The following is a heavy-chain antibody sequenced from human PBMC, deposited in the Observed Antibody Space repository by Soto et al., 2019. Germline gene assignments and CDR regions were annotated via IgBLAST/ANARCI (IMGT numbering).Heavy chain of an antibody. CDR1: GFTFSIYG. D-gene: IGHD4-17*01. V-gene: IGHV3-48*02. J-gene: IGHJ4*02. Sequence: GGSLRLSCAASGFTFSIYGMNWVRQAPGKGLEWVSYISATGSSIYYADSVKGRFTISRDNAKNSLYLQMNSLRDEDTAVYYCARAALYGYDYWGQGTLVTVSS. CDR2: ISATGSSI. CDR3: ARAALYGYDY.